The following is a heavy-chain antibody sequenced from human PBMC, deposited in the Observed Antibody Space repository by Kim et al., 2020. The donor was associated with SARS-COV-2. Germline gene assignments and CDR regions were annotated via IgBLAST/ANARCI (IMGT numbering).Heavy chain of an antibody. CDR1: GFSLSTSGVG. D-gene: IGHD4-17*01. CDR3: AHSEVYGDYPTIDAFDI. V-gene: IGHV2-5*02. Sequence: SGPTLVNPTQTLTLTCTFSGFSLSTSGVGVGWIRQPPGKALEWLALIYWDDDKRYSPSLKSRLTITKDTSKNQVVLTMTNMDPVDTATYYCAHSEVYGDYPTIDAFDIWGQGTMVTVSS. J-gene: IGHJ3*02. CDR2: IYWDDDK.